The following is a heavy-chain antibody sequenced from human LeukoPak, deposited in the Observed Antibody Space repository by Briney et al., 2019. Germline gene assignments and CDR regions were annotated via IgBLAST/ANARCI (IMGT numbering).Heavy chain of an antibody. Sequence: SGGSLRLSCAASGFTFSSHAMAWVRQAPGKGLEWVSAIAGLGSSTYYGDSVKGRFTISRDNSKNTVYLQMDSLRVEDTAAYYCARDPGVVAFHYFDFWGQGTLITVSS. CDR3: ARDPGVVAFHYFDF. CDR1: GFTFSSHA. CDR2: IAGLGSST. D-gene: IGHD3-3*01. J-gene: IGHJ4*02. V-gene: IGHV3-23*01.